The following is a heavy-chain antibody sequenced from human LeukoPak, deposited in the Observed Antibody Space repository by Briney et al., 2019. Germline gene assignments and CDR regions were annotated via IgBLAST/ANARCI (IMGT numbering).Heavy chain of an antibody. D-gene: IGHD1-14*01. CDR1: GFTITSYP. V-gene: IGHV3-23*01. CDR3: AKGSGYYYEY. CDR2: IGTYGTP. Sequence: GGSLRLSCAASGFTITSYPMRWVRQAPGKGLEWVSTIGTYGTPFYADSVKGRFTISRDSSKDTLYLQMDSLRDDDTAVYYCAKGSGYYYEYWAQGTLVTVSS. J-gene: IGHJ4*02.